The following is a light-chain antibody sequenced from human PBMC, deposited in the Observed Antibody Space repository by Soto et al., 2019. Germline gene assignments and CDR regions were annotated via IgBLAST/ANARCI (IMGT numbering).Light chain of an antibody. CDR1: QSISSNY. CDR3: QQYGSSPRT. V-gene: IGKV3-20*01. CDR2: GAS. J-gene: IGKJ1*01. Sequence: EIVLTQSPGTQSMSPGERATLSCRASQSISSNYLAWYQQKPGQAPRLLIYGASSRATGIPDRFSGSGSGTDFTLTISRLEAEYFAVYYCQQYGSSPRTFGQGTKVEFK.